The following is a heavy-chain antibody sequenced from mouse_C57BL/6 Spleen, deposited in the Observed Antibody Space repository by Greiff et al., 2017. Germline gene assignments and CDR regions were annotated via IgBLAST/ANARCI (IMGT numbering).Heavy chain of an antibody. J-gene: IGHJ4*01. Sequence: VHVKQSGPELVKPGASVKMSCKASGYTFTDYNMHWVKQSHGKSLEWIGYINPNNGGTSYKQKFKGKATLTVNKSSSTAYMGLRSLTSEDSAVYYCARTLLLRTRAMDYWGQGTSVTVSS. CDR2: INPNNGGT. V-gene: IGHV1-22*01. CDR3: ARTLLLRTRAMDY. D-gene: IGHD1-1*01. CDR1: GYTFTDYN.